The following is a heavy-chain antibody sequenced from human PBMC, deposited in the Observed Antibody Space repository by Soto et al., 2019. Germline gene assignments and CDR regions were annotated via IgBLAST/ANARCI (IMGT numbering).Heavy chain of an antibody. V-gene: IGHV4-4*02. D-gene: IGHD1-1*01. CDR3: TRYNTGNRPFVY. CDR1: GGSISSSNW. CDR2: IYHSGST. Sequence: QVQLQESGPGLVKPSGTLSLTCAVSGGSISSSNWWSWVRQPPGKGLEWIGEIYHSGSTNYNPSLKSRVTISIDKSKNQFSLNLNSVTAADTAVYYCTRYNTGNRPFVYWGQGTLVTVSS. J-gene: IGHJ4*02.